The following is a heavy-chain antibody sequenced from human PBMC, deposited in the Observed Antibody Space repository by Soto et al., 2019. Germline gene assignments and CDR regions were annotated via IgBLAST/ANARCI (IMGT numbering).Heavy chain of an antibody. CDR3: THALWRIAVVVGCTRYLIP. J-gene: IGHJ5*02. D-gene: IGHD2-21*01. V-gene: IGHV3-15*01. CDR2: MKIKSDGGTT. CDR1: GFTFSDAD. Sequence: SLSCTSSGFTFSDADSRWVHHAPAEGLCWVGRMKIKSDGGTTEYAAPVRGRFTISRDDSKNTSFHEMNSLKTEETPVYYSTHALWRIAVVVGCTRYLIPWGLGTPDTVSS.